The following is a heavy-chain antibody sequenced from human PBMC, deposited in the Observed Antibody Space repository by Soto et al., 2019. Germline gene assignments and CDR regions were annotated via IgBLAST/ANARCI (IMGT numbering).Heavy chain of an antibody. J-gene: IGHJ4*02. V-gene: IGHV5-51*01. D-gene: IGHD3-10*01. CDR3: ARKYYYGAGTLDY. CDR1: GYTFTNYW. CDR2: IYPGDSET. Sequence: GESLKISCKGSGYTFTNYWIGWVRQMPGKGLEWMGIIYPGDSETRYSPSFQGQVTMSADKSISTAYLQWSSLKASDSAMYYCARKYYYGAGTLDYWGQGTLVTVSS.